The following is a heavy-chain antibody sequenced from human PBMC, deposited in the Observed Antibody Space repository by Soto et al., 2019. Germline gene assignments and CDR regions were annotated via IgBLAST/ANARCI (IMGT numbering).Heavy chain of an antibody. V-gene: IGHV1-69*12. D-gene: IGHD2-15*01. CDR1: GGTFSSYA. J-gene: IGHJ5*02. Sequence: QVQLVQSGAEVKKPGSSVKVSCKASGGTFSSYAISWVRQAPGQGLEWMGGIIPIFGTANYAQKFQGRVTITADESTSTAYMELSSLRSEDTAVYYCAREGREVLRATMNWFDPWGQGTLVTVSS. CDR2: IIPIFGTA. CDR3: AREGREVLRATMNWFDP.